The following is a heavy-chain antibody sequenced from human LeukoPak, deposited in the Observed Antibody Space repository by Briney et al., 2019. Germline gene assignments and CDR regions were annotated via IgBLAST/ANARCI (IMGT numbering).Heavy chain of an antibody. CDR3: AKAYGGNSGAFDL. D-gene: IGHD4-23*01. J-gene: IGHJ3*01. V-gene: IGHV3-30*02. CDR1: GFTFSSYG. CDR2: IRDGGSQR. Sequence: GGSLRLSCAASGFTFSSYGMHWVRQAPGKGLEWVAFIRDGGSQRFYADSVEGRLTISRDNSKNTVYVEMNSLRDDDTAVYYCAKAYGGNSGAFDLWGQGTMVTISS.